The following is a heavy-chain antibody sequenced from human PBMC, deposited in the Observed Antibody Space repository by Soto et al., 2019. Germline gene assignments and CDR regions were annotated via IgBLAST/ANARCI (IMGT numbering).Heavy chain of an antibody. CDR1: GGTFSTYA. CDR2: VIPILGTT. D-gene: IGHD1-1*01. CDR3: ARHAGTDYYNDMDV. V-gene: IGHV1-69*12. Sequence: QVQLVQSGAEVKKPGSSVKVSCKASGGTFSTYAISWVRQAPGQGLEWMGGVIPILGTTNNAQKFQGRVTITADESTGTAYMELSSLRYEDTAVYFCARHAGTDYYNDMDVCGHGTTVTVSS. J-gene: IGHJ6*02.